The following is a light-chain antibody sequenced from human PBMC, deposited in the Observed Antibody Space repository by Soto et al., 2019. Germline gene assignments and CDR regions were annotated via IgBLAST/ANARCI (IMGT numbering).Light chain of an antibody. Sequence: QSVLTQPASVSGSPGQSITISCTGTSSDIGNYDFVSWYQQVPGTAPKAMIYEVSSRPSGVSNRFSGSKSANTASLTISGLQADDEAHYYCTSYTSDNRNYVFGTGTKLTVL. CDR1: SSDIGNYDF. CDR3: TSYTSDNRNYV. J-gene: IGLJ1*01. V-gene: IGLV2-14*01. CDR2: EVS.